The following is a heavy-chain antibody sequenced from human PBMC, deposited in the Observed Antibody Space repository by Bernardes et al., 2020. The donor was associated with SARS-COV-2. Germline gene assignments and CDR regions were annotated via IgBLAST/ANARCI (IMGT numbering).Heavy chain of an antibody. J-gene: IGHJ6*02. D-gene: IGHD2-15*01. CDR2: MYTSGNT. CDR3: VRDGGGQNPPTYYYYYGMDV. V-gene: IGHV4-4*07. CDR1: GGSISSYY. Sequence: SETLSLTCTVSGGSISSYYWSWIRQSAGKGLEWIGRMYTSGNTNYNPSLRSRVTMSVDTSKNQLSLSMSSVTGADTAVYYCVRDGGGQNPPTYYYYYGMDVWGQGTTVTVSS.